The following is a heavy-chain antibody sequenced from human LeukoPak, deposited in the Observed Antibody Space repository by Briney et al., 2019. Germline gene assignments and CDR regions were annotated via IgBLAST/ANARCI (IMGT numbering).Heavy chain of an antibody. J-gene: IGHJ4*02. D-gene: IGHD4-17*01. CDR1: GYTFTSYA. CDR3: ARDRDYGDYPPNSFFDY. V-gene: IGHV1-3*01. Sequence: GASVKVSCKASGYTFTSYAMHWVRQAPGQSLEWMGWIKAGNGNTKYSQKFQGRVTITRDTSASTAYMELSSLRSEDTAVYYCARDRDYGDYPPNSFFDYWGQGTLVTVSS. CDR2: IKAGNGNT.